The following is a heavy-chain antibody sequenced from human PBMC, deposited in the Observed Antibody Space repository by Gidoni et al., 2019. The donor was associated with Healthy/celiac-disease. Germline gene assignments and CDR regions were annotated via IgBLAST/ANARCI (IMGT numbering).Heavy chain of an antibody. D-gene: IGHD6-19*01. CDR3: ARSNEGYSGGWLLFDY. J-gene: IGHJ4*02. CDR2: INAGNGNT. Sequence: HVQLVQSGGEVQKHAAPGQVSCEASGGKVTSGAMHWVRQAPGQRLEWMGWINAGNGNTKYSQKFQGRVTITRDTSASTAYMELSSLRSEDTAVYYCARSNEGYSGGWLLFDYWGQGTLVTVSS. V-gene: IGHV1-3*01. CDR1: GGKVTSGA.